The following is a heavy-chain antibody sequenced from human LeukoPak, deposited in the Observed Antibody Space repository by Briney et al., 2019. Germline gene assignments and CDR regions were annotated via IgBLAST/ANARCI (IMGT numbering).Heavy chain of an antibody. CDR1: GFTFSSYS. J-gene: IGHJ4*02. CDR3: ARDDSGPGIAVAYPEY. D-gene: IGHD6-19*01. CDR2: ISSSGSTI. V-gene: IGHV3-48*04. Sequence: PGGSLRLSYTASGFTFSSYSMNWVRQAPGKGLEWVSYISSSGSTIYYADSVKGRFTISRDNAKNSLYLQMNSLRAEDTAVYYCARDDSGPGIAVAYPEYWGQGTLVTVSS.